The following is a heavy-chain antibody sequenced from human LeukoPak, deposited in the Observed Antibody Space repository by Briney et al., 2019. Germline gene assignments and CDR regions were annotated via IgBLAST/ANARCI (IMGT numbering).Heavy chain of an antibody. CDR3: ARLKAVAGNQYYFDY. V-gene: IGHV3-30*03. D-gene: IGHD6-19*01. CDR1: AFSFSNYN. Sequence: PGGSLRLSCAASAFSFSNYNMNWVRQAPGKGLEWVALISYDGSNKKYADSVKGRFTISRDDSKNTLYLQTNSLRVEDTALYYCARLKAVAGNQYYFDYWGLGTLVTVSS. CDR2: ISYDGSNK. J-gene: IGHJ4*02.